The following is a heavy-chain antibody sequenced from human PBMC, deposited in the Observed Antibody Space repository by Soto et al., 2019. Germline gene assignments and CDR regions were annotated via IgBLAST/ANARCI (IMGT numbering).Heavy chain of an antibody. D-gene: IGHD3-10*01. CDR3: TTDPYASTGFGELFKNDY. CDR2: IKSKTDGGTT. J-gene: IGHJ4*02. V-gene: IGHV3-15*01. CDR1: GFTFSNAW. Sequence: GGSLRLSCAASGFTFSNAWMSWVRQAPGKGLEWVGRIKSKTDGGTTDYAAPVKGRFPISRDDSKNTLYLQMNSLKTEDTAVYYCTTDPYASTGFGELFKNDYWGQGTLVTVSS.